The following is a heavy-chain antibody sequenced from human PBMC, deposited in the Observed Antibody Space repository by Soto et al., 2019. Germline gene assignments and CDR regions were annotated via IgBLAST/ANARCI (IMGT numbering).Heavy chain of an antibody. Sequence: SETLSLTCTVSGGSINGYYWNWIRQPPGKGLEWIGYINYSGSTNYNPSLTSRATTSVDTSTNQFSLTLSSVTAADTAVYYCARVRHDSSGYDFDYWGQGTLVTVSS. D-gene: IGHD3-22*01. V-gene: IGHV4-59*13. CDR2: INYSGST. J-gene: IGHJ4*02. CDR1: GGSINGYY. CDR3: ARVRHDSSGYDFDY.